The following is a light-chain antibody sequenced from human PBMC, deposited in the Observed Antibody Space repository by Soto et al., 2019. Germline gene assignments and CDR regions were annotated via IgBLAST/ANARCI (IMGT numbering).Light chain of an antibody. J-gene: IGLJ3*02. CDR1: SSDVGGYNY. CDR2: EVS. CDR3: TSYTTSSTHWV. V-gene: IGLV2-14*01. Sequence: QSVLTQPASVSGSPGQSITISCTGTSSDVGGYNYVSWYQQHPGKAPKLMICEVSNRPSGVSNRFSGSKSGNTASLTISGLQAEDEADYYCTSYTTSSTHWVFGGGTKVTVL.